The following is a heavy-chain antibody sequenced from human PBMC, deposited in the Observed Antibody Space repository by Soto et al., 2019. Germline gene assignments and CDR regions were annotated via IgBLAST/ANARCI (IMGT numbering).Heavy chain of an antibody. Sequence: GGSLRLSCAASGFTFSNYAMHWVRQAPGKGLEWVAVISYDGNNKYYADSVKGRFTISRDNSRNTLYLQMNSLKGEDTAVYYCASAMLRGSLTYYYYYGMDVWGQGTTVTVSS. J-gene: IGHJ6*02. CDR3: ASAMLRGSLTYYYYYGMDV. V-gene: IGHV3-30-3*01. D-gene: IGHD3-10*01. CDR2: ISYDGNNK. CDR1: GFTFSNYA.